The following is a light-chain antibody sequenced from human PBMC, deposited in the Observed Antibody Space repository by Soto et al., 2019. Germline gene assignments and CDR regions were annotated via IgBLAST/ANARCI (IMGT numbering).Light chain of an antibody. CDR3: QQANSFPRT. CDR2: AAS. V-gene: IGKV1D-12*01. J-gene: IGKJ1*01. Sequence: LQMTQSPSSVSASVGDRVTITCRASKAISPWLAWYQQKPGKAHQLLIYAASNLHTGVPARFSGSGSGTDFTLTISSLQPEDFATYYCQQANSFPRTFGQGTKVEIK. CDR1: KAISPW.